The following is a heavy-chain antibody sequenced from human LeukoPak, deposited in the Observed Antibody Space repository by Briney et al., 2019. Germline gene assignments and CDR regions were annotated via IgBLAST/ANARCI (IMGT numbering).Heavy chain of an antibody. J-gene: IGHJ4*02. CDR3: AKDSGGAFDY. D-gene: IGHD3-10*01. Sequence: GRSLRLSCAASGFTFSSYGMHWVRQAPGKGLEWVAVISYDGSNKYYADSVKGRFTISRDNSKNTLYLQMNSLRAEDTAVYYYAKDSGGAFDYWGQGTLVTVSS. CDR2: ISYDGSNK. CDR1: GFTFSSYG. V-gene: IGHV3-30*18.